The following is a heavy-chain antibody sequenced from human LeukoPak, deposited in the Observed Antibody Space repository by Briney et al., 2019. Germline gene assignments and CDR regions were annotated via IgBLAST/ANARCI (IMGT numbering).Heavy chain of an antibody. CDR1: GYSISSGYY. J-gene: IGHJ4*02. D-gene: IGHD3-10*01. CDR3: ARDPELYYYGSGRFDY. CDR2: IYHSGST. Sequence: SETLSLTCAVSGYSISSGYYWGWIRQPPGKGLEWIGSIYHSGSTYYNPSLKSRVTISVDTSKNQFSLKLSSVTAADTAVYYCARDPELYYYGSGRFDYWGQGTLVTVSS. V-gene: IGHV4-38-2*02.